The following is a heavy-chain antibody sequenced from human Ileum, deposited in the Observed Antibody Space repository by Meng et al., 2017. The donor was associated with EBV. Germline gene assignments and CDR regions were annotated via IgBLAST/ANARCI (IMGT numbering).Heavy chain of an antibody. D-gene: IGHD3-22*01. V-gene: IGHV4-4*03. CDR1: CGTISRRSW. CDR2: TSHSGST. J-gene: IGHJ4*02. Sequence: APRLRFVTPPETLSLTCAAPCGTISRRSWWSWVRQPPGKGLEWIGETSHSGSTNYSPSLKSRVTISLDKSKNQLSLKLNSVTAADTAVYYCASSDYYRSDYWGQGTLVTVSS. CDR3: ASSDYYRSDY.